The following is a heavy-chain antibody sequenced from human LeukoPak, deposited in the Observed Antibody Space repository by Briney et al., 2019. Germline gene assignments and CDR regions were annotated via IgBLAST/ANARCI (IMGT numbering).Heavy chain of an antibody. CDR3: ARHRPFTSRFDP. Sequence: PSETLSLTCTVSGGSISSSSYYWGWIRQPPGKGLEWIGSIYYSGSTYYNPSLKSRVTISVDTSKNQFSLKLSSVTAADTAVYYCARHRPFTSRFDPWGQGTLVTVSS. V-gene: IGHV4-39*01. CDR1: GGSISSSSYY. CDR2: IYYSGST. J-gene: IGHJ5*02. D-gene: IGHD3-16*01.